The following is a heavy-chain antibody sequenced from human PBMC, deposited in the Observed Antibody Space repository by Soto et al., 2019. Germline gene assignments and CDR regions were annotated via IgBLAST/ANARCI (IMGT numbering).Heavy chain of an antibody. J-gene: IGHJ6*02. D-gene: IGHD2-2*02. CDR1: GYTFTRSG. V-gene: IGHV1-18*01. Sequence: QVPLVQSGAEVKKPGASVKVSCKASGYTFTRSGISWVRQAPGQGLEWMGWISTYNGDTNYAQTFQGRVTMTTDTSTSTVHMEVRSLRSDDTTVYYCAMEGVAPYNYFGMDVCGQGTPVTVSS. CDR3: AMEGVAPYNYFGMDV. CDR2: ISTYNGDT.